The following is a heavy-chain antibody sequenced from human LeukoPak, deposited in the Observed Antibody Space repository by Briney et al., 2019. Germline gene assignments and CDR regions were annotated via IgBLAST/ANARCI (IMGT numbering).Heavy chain of an antibody. V-gene: IGHV1-2*02. D-gene: IGHD1-26*01. CDR3: ARSGGATDFDF. Sequence: ASVKVSCKASGYTFTGYYIHWVRQAPGQGLEWMGWINPNNGGTKYAQKFQGRVTTTRDLSISTVYMDLSRLRSDDTAVYYCARSGGATDFDFWAQGTLVTVSS. CDR2: INPNNGGT. CDR1: GYTFTGYY. J-gene: IGHJ4*02.